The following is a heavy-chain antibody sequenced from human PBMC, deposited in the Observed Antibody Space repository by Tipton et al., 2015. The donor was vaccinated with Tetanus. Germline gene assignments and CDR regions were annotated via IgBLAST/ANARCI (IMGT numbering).Heavy chain of an antibody. V-gene: IGHV4-31*03. CDR3: ARGGDNLTYQRPCGRWFDP. Sequence: TLSLTCTVSGGSVSSGAYCWSWIRQHPGKGLESIGCISSRGSTYYNPSLTSRVSISVDTSKNHFSLELTSVTAADAAIYYCARGGDNLTYQRPCGRWFDPWGHGSLVSVAS. CDR1: GGSVSSGAYC. D-gene: IGHD2-21*01. J-gene: IGHJ5*02. CDR2: ISSRGST.